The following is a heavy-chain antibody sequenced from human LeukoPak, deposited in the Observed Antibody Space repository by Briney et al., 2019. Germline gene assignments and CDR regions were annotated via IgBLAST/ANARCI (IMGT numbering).Heavy chain of an antibody. D-gene: IGHD6-13*01. CDR1: GGSFSGYY. Sequence: SETLSLTCAVYGGSFSGYYWSWIRQPPGKGLEWIGEINHSGSTNYNPSLKSRVTISVDTSKSQFSLKLSSVTAADTAVYYCARGLGYAKIYSSSWHGLGPHLRGDYGMDVWGQGTTVTVSS. J-gene: IGHJ6*02. CDR3: ARGLGYAKIYSSSWHGLGPHLRGDYGMDV. V-gene: IGHV4-34*01. CDR2: INHSGST.